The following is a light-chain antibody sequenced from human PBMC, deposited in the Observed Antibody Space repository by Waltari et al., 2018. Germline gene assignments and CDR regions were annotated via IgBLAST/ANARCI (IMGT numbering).Light chain of an antibody. CDR2: EGD. CDR3: CSFAGSRTFV. V-gene: IGLV2-23*03. J-gene: IGLJ2*01. CDR1: IDDVGLYLH. Sequence: QSALTQPASVSGSPGQSITISCPGTIDDVGLYLHLSWYQQHPGKAPRLLIYEGDKRPSGVSSRFSGSKSGNTASLTISGLQAEDEGDYHCCSFAGSRTFVFGAGTKVTVL.